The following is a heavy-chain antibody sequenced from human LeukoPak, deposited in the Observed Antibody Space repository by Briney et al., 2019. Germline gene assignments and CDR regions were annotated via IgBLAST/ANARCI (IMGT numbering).Heavy chain of an antibody. Sequence: SVKVSCKASGYTFTSYGISWVRQAPGQGLGWMGGIIPIFGTANYAQKFQGRVTITADESTSTAYMELSSLRSEDTAVYYCARDSRSGYSSGDYWGQGTLVTVSS. V-gene: IGHV1-69*13. J-gene: IGHJ4*02. CDR3: ARDSRSGYSSGDY. CDR1: GYTFTSYG. CDR2: IIPIFGTA. D-gene: IGHD6-19*01.